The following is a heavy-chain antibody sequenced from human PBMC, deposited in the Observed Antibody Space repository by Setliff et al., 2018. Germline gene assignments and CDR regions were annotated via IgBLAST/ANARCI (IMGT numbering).Heavy chain of an antibody. Sequence: GASVKVSCKASGYSFTSYGINWVRQAPGQGLEWMGWISAYTGNTNYAQKLQDRATMTTDTSTTTAYLELRSLTSDDTAVYYCSRLVRYCTTTTCQRASGDDYWGQGTLVTVSS. CDR2: ISAYTGNT. CDR1: GYSFTSYG. CDR3: SRLVRYCTTTTCQRASGDDY. V-gene: IGHV1-18*01. J-gene: IGHJ4*02. D-gene: IGHD2-8*01.